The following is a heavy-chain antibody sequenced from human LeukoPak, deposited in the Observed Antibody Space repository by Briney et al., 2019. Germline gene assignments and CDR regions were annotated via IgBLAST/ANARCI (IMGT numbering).Heavy chain of an antibody. D-gene: IGHD3-22*01. J-gene: IGHJ1*01. CDR2: ISSSSSTI. V-gene: IGHV3-48*02. CDR3: ARAYYYDSSGYYYAEYFQH. Sequence: PGGSLRLSCAASGFTFSSYSMNWVRQAPGKGLEWVSSISSSSSTIYYADSVKGRFTISRDNAKNSLYLQMNSLRDEDTAVYYCARAYYYDSSGYYYAEYFQHWGQGTLVTVSS. CDR1: GFTFSSYS.